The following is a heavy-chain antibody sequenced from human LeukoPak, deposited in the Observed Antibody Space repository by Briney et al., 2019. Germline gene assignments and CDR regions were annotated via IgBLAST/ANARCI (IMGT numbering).Heavy chain of an antibody. Sequence: GGSLRLSCVASGFTSSRLCMHWVRQAPGKGLGWVAFIRYDGSKKYFADSVKGRFTISRDNSKNTLYLQMNTLRAEDTAVYYCAKGDLYVGFDYWGQGTLVTVSS. CDR2: IRYDGSKK. D-gene: IGHD3-16*01. J-gene: IGHJ4*02. CDR3: AKGDLYVGFDY. V-gene: IGHV3-30*02. CDR1: GFTSSRLC.